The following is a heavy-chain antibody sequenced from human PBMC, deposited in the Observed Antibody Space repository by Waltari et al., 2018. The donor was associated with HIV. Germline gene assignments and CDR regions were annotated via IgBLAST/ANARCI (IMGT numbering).Heavy chain of an antibody. Sequence: EVQLVESGGGLVQPGGSLRLSCAASGFTFSSYSMNWVRPAPGQGLEGVSYIRSSSSTIYYADSVKGRFTISRDNAKNSLYLQMNSLRAEDTAVYYCARSPVISLVNFDYWGQGTLVTVSS. CDR1: GFTFSSYS. D-gene: IGHD3-10*01. V-gene: IGHV3-48*01. J-gene: IGHJ4*02. CDR2: IRSSSSTI. CDR3: ARSPVISLVNFDY.